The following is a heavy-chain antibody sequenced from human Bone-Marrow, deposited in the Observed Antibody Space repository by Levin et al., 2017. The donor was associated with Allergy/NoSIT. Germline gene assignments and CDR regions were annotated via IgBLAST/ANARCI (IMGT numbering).Heavy chain of an antibody. V-gene: IGHV4-39*01. CDR2: VYYTGGA. CDR3: ARQHCSSTRCSTGWGGWFDP. J-gene: IGHJ5*02. Sequence: SQTLSLTCAVSGGSISNTTYHWVWIRQPPGKGLEWIGNVYYTGGAHYTPSLKSRVTISVDTSKNQFSLKMTSVTATDTAIYYCARQHCSSTRCSTGWGGWFDPWGQGSLVTVSS. CDR1: GGSISNTTYH. D-gene: IGHD2-2*01.